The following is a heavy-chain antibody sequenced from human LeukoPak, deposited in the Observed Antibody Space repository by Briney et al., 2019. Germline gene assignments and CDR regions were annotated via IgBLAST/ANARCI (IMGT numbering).Heavy chain of an antibody. D-gene: IGHD4-11*01. V-gene: IGHV4-59*01. CDR3: ARAAGDYSWYFDL. CDR2: IYYSGST. Sequence: PSETLSLTCTVSGGSLSSYYWSWIRQPPGKGLEWIGYIYYSGSTNYNPSLKSRVTISVDTSKNQFSLKLSSVTAADTAVYYCARAAGDYSWYFDLWGRGTLVTVSS. CDR1: GGSLSSYY. J-gene: IGHJ2*01.